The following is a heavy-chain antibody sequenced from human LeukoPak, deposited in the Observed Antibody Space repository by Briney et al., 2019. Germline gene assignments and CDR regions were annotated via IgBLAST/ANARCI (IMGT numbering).Heavy chain of an antibody. Sequence: PGGSLTLSCAASGFSFSSYSMNWVRQPPGKGLEWVSSIIRSSSYIYYANSVKGRFTISRDNAKHPLYRQMNSHRAEETAVYFLASFYSGSYRDFDYWGQGNLVTVSS. J-gene: IGHJ4*02. V-gene: IGHV3-21*01. CDR3: ASFYSGSYRDFDY. CDR1: GFSFSSYS. D-gene: IGHD1-26*01. CDR2: IIRSSSYI.